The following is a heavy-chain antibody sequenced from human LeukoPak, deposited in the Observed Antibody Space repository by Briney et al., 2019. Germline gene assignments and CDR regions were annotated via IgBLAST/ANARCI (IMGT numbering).Heavy chain of an antibody. V-gene: IGHV4-59*08. Sequence: PLETLSLTCTVSGGSISGYYWSWIRQPPGKGLEWIGYMYYSGTTNYNPSLKSRVTISVDTSKNQFSLKLSSVTAADTAVYYCARLATAFDYWGQGTLVTVSS. CDR2: MYYSGTT. CDR3: ARLATAFDY. J-gene: IGHJ4*02. CDR1: GGSISGYY.